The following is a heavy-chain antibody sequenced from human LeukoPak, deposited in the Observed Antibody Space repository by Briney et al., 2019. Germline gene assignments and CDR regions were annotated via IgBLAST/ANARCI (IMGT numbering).Heavy chain of an antibody. D-gene: IGHD3-10*01. CDR2: ISYDGSNK. CDR1: GFTFSNYA. CDR3: AREAGGSGSYYNQKY. J-gene: IGHJ4*02. V-gene: IGHV3-30-3*01. Sequence: GGSLRLSCAASGFTFSNYAMHWVRQAPGKGLEWVAVISYDGSNKYYADSVKGRFTISRDNSKNTLYLQMNSLRAEDTAVYYCAREAGGSGSYYNQKYWGQGTLVTVSS.